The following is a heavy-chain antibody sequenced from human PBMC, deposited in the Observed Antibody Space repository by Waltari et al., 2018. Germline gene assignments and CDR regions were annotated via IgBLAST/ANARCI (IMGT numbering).Heavy chain of an antibody. Sequence: QVQLVESGGGVVQPGGSLRLSCAASGFTFSSYGMHWVRQAPGKGLEGVAFIRYDGSNKYYADSVKGRFTISRDNSKNTLYLQMNSLRAEDTAVYYCAKGMIVVDYLDYWGQGTLVTVSS. J-gene: IGHJ4*02. CDR2: IRYDGSNK. D-gene: IGHD3-22*01. CDR3: AKGMIVVDYLDY. CDR1: GFTFSSYG. V-gene: IGHV3-30*02.